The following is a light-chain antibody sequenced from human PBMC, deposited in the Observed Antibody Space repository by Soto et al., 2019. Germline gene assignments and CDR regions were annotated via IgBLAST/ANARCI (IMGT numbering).Light chain of an antibody. CDR3: QQYDNLPIT. J-gene: IGKJ5*01. CDR1: QVISNY. V-gene: IGKV1-33*01. Sequence: DIQMTQSPSSLSASVGDRVTITCQASQVISNYLNWYQQKPGKAPKLLISDASNFETGVPSRFSGSGSGTDFTFTISSLQPEDIATYYCQQYDNLPITFGQGTRLEIK. CDR2: DAS.